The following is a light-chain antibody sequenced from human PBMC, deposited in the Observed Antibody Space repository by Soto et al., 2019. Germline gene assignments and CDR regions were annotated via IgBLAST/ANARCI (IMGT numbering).Light chain of an antibody. CDR3: SQYENSPLYL. V-gene: IGKV3-20*01. J-gene: IGKJ2*01. Sequence: EIALTQSPGTLSLSPGERATLSCRASQSINSNYLAWYQQKPGQAPRLLIYGAFNRATGIPDRFSGSGSGTDFTLTINRLEHEDFAVYYCSQYENSPLYLFGQWTKLEIK. CDR2: GAF. CDR1: QSINSNY.